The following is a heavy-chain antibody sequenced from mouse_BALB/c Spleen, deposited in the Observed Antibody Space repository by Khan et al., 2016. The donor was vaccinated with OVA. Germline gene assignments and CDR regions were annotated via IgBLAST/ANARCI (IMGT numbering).Heavy chain of an antibody. V-gene: IGHV9-4*02. CDR2: INTHSAVP. CDR3: ARGGATYYRNDGGAMEY. D-gene: IGHD2-14*01. J-gene: IGHJ4*01. CDR1: GYTFTTAG. Sequence: QIQLVQSGPELKKPGETVRLSCKASGYTFTTAGIQWVQKMPGKGLKWIGWINTHSAVPKYAEDFKGRFVFSLEISVNTTYLQITNRNNEHTATNFCARGGATYYRNDGGAMEYWGQGTLVTVSA.